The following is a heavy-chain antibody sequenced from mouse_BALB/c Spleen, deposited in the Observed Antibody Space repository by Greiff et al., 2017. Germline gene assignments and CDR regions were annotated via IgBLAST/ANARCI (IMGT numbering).Heavy chain of an antibody. CDR3: PYGNCVDYAMDY. CDR2: IDPENGDT. CDR1: GFNIKDYY. V-gene: IGHV14-4*02. D-gene: IGHD2-1*01. Sequence: EVQLQQSGAELVRSGASVKLSCTASGFNIKDYYMHWVKQRPEQGLEWIGWIDPENGDTEYAPKFQGKATMTADTSSNTAYLQLSSLTSEDTAVYYCPYGNCVDYAMDYWGQGTSVTVSA. J-gene: IGHJ4*01.